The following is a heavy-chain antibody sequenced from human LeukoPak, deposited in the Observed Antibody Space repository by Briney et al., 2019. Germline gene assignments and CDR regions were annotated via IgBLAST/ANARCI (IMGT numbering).Heavy chain of an antibody. D-gene: IGHD6-19*01. Sequence: GGSLRLSCVVSGLTFSSYSMSWVRQAPGKGLEWVSGISASGGDTWYPDSVKGRFTISRDNSKNTLYLQLNTLRAEDTAIYYCVKALYTSGQSYYFDYWGQGTLVTVSS. CDR3: VKALYTSGQSYYFDY. CDR1: GLTFSSYS. V-gene: IGHV3-23*01. J-gene: IGHJ4*02. CDR2: ISASGGDT.